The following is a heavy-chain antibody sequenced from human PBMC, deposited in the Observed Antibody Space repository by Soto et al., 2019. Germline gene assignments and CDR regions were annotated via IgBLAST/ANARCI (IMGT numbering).Heavy chain of an antibody. D-gene: IGHD3-16*01. CDR1: GFTFKNYA. CDR2: SSGSDGSA. Sequence: EVQLLESGGGLVQPGGSLRLSCEASGFTFKNYAMSWVRQGPGKGLEWVSGSSGSDGSAYYADSVKGRFTISRDNSKNTLYLQMKSLRVDDTAVYYCAKDSLGGGLHLGPQNYYGLDVWGQGTTVTVSS. CDR3: AKDSLGGGLHLGPQNYYGLDV. V-gene: IGHV3-23*01. J-gene: IGHJ6*02.